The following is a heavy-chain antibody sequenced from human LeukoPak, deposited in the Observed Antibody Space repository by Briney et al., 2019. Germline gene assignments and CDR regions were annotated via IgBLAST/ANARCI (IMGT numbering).Heavy chain of an antibody. CDR2: VSGYNGNT. Sequence: SGMVYCKAAGYTFTTCGISWVRKAPGQGLEWMGWVSGYNGNTNYAQNLQGRVTMTTDTSTNTGYMELRSLRSDDTAVYYCARSLVGASLVTHWGQGTLVTVSS. J-gene: IGHJ4*02. D-gene: IGHD1-26*01. CDR3: ARSLVGASLVTH. V-gene: IGHV1-18*01. CDR1: GYTFTTCG.